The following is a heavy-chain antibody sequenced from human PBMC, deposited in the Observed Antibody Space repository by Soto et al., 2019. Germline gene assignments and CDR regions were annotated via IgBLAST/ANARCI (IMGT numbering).Heavy chain of an antibody. CDR1: GFTFSSYA. D-gene: IGHD2-21*01. V-gene: IGHV3-30-3*01. J-gene: IGHJ6*02. CDR3: ARDLTAHMVPKGSMEV. Sequence: PGGSLRLSCAASGFTFSSYAMHWVRQAPGKGLEWVAVISYDGSNKYYADSVKGRFTISRDNSKNTLYLQMNSLRAEDTAVYYCARDLTAHMVPKGSMEVWAQGTTVTVS. CDR2: ISYDGSNK.